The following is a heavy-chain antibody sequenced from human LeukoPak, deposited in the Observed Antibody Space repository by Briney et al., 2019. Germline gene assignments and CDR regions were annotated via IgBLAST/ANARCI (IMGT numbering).Heavy chain of an antibody. D-gene: IGHD3-3*02. J-gene: IGHJ6*03. CDR1: GFTVSSNY. V-gene: IGHV3-15*01. CDR2: IKSKTDGGTT. CDR3: TTDISDYYYYYMDV. Sequence: GGSLRLSCAASGFTVSSNYMSWVRQAPGKGLEWVGRIKSKTDGGTTDYAAPVKGRFTISRDDSKNTLYLQMNSLKTEDTAVYYCTTDISDYYYYYMDVWGKGTTVTVSS.